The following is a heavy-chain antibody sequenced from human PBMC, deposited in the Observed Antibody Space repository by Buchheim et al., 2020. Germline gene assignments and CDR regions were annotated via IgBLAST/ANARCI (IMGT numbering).Heavy chain of an antibody. J-gene: IGHJ4*02. D-gene: IGHD3-3*01. CDR3: AKGLTWGGVVTPTGFDY. Sequence: EVQLLESGGGLVQPGGSLRLSCAASGFTFSSYAMSWVRQAPGKGLEWVSAISGSGGSTYYADSVKGRFTISRDHSKNTLYLQMNSLRAEDTAVYYCAKGLTWGGVVTPTGFDYWGQGTL. CDR1: GFTFSSYA. V-gene: IGHV3-23*01. CDR2: ISGSGGST.